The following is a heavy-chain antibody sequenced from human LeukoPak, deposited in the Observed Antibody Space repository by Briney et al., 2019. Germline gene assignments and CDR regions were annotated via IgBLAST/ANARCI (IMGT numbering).Heavy chain of an antibody. Sequence: PSETLSLTCSVSGGSISSGYYWGWIRQPPGKGLEWIGSIYHSGSTYYNPSLKSRVTISVDMSKNQFSLKLSSVTAADTAVYYCAREWGYDILTGYYRTGWFDPWGQGTLVTVSS. D-gene: IGHD3-9*01. CDR3: AREWGYDILTGYYRTGWFDP. J-gene: IGHJ5*02. CDR1: GGSISSGYY. CDR2: IYHSGST. V-gene: IGHV4-38-2*02.